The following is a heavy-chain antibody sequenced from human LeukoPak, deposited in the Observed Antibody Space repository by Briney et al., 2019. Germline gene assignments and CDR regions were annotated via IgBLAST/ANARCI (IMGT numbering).Heavy chain of an antibody. CDR1: GVSVSSA. Sequence: LSLTCTVSGVSVSSASDFWGWIRQPPGKGLEWVGVISDDGRRKDYADSVKGRFTISRDNSKDTLYLQMNSLRAEDTAVYYCAKRPSDYGDYVSYFDYWGQGTLVTVSS. J-gene: IGHJ4*02. D-gene: IGHD4-17*01. CDR3: AKRPSDYGDYVSYFDY. V-gene: IGHV3-30*18. CDR2: ISDDGRRK.